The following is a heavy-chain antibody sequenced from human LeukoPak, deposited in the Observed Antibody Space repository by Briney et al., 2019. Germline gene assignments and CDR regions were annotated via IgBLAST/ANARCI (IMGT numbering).Heavy chain of an antibody. Sequence: PGGSLRLSCAASGFTFSSYAMSWVRQAPGKGLEWVSAISGSGSNTYYADSVKSRFTISRDNSKNTLYLQMNSLRAEDTAVYYCAKGRVLRYFDWSFFDYWGQGTLVTVSS. V-gene: IGHV3-23*01. D-gene: IGHD3-9*01. J-gene: IGHJ4*02. CDR2: ISGSGSNT. CDR3: AKGRVLRYFDWSFFDY. CDR1: GFTFSSYA.